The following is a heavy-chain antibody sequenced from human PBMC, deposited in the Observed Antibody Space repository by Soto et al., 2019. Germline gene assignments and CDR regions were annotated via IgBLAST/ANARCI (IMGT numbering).Heavy chain of an antibody. J-gene: IGHJ5*02. CDR2: INPDNGNT. D-gene: IGHD2-15*01. CDR1: GYTFTRYT. V-gene: IGHV1-3*01. CDR3: ARGIATGQLDP. Sequence: QVQLVQSRAEVKKPGASVKISCKASGYTFTRYTMNWVRQAPGQRLEWMGWINPDNGNTKSSQKFQDRVIITRDTSASRAYMDLSSLRSEDTAVYYCARGIATGQLDPWGQGTLVTVSS.